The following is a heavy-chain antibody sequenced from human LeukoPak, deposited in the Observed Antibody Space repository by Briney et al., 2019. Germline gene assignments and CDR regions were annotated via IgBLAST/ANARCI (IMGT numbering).Heavy chain of an antibody. CDR3: ARGHFGVARVQLGYYYYMDV. Sequence: GGSLRLSCAASGFTFSSYAMHWVRQAPGKGLEWVAVISYDGSNKYYADSVKGRFTISRDNSKNTLYLQMNSLRAEDTAVYYCARGHFGVARVQLGYYYYMDVWGKGTTVTVSS. CDR2: ISYDGSNK. J-gene: IGHJ6*03. D-gene: IGHD3-3*01. V-gene: IGHV3-30-3*01. CDR1: GFTFSSYA.